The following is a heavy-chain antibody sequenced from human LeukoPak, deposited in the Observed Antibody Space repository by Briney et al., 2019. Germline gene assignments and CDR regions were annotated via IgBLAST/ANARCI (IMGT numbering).Heavy chain of an antibody. CDR2: THNSGST. D-gene: IGHD3-10*01. CDR1: GDSISRSNY. CDR3: AQHGSGPFFDS. Sequence: SETLSLTCAVSGDSISRSNYWSWVRQPPGKGLEWIGETHNSGSTKYNPSLKSRVTISVDKSKSELSLNLNSVTAADTAVYYRAQHGSGPFFDSWGQGTLVTVSS. V-gene: IGHV4-4*02. J-gene: IGHJ4*02.